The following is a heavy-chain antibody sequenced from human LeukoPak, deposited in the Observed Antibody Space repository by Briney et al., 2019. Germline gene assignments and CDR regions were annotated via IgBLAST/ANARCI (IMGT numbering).Heavy chain of an antibody. CDR1: GYTFTSYY. J-gene: IGHJ5*02. D-gene: IGHD3-10*01. V-gene: IGHV1-46*01. CDR3: ARVEYYGSGSYSWFDP. CDR2: INPSGGST. Sequence: ASVKVSCKASGYTFTSYYMHWVRQAHGQGLEWMGIINPSGGSTSYAQKFQGRVTMTRDMSTSTVYMELSSLRSEDTAVYYCARVEYYGSGSYSWFDPWGQGTLVTVSS.